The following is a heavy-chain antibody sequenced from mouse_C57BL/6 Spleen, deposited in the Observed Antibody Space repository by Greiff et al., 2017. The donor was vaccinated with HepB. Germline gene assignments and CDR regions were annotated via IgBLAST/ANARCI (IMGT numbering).Heavy chain of an antibody. V-gene: IGHV5-4*01. Sequence: EVKLVESGGGLVKPGGSLKLSCAASGFTFSSYAMSWVRQTPEKRLEWVATISDGGSYTYYPDNVKGRFTISRDNAKNNLYLQMSHLKSEDTAMYYCARESDYVAWFAYWGQGTLVTVSA. CDR1: GFTFSSYA. CDR3: ARESDYVAWFAY. D-gene: IGHD2-4*01. CDR2: ISDGGSYT. J-gene: IGHJ3*01.